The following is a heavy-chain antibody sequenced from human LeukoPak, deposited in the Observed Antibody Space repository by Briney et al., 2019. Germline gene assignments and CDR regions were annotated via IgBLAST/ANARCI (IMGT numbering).Heavy chain of an antibody. D-gene: IGHD6-19*01. CDR3: ARAATTVAGTRYFHL. V-gene: IGHV1-18*01. CDR2: IGAYSGNA. CDR1: GYTFNTYG. Sequence: ASVKDSCKASGYTFNTYGISWVRQAPGQGLEWMGWIGAYSGNANYAQNLQGRVTMTTDTATSTAYMELRSLTSDDTAVYYCARAATTVAGTRYFHLWGQGTLVTVSS. J-gene: IGHJ1*01.